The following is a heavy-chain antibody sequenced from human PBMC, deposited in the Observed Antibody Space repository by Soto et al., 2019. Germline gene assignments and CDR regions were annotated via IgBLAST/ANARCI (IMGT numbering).Heavy chain of an antibody. D-gene: IGHD3-22*01. CDR3: AKDVGYFYYGMDV. CDR2: TSYDGSIK. J-gene: IGHJ6*02. Sequence: PGGSLRLSCAASGFTFSSYGMHWVRQAPGKGLEWVAVTSYDGSIKYYADSVKGRFTISRDNSKNTVYLQMSSLRAGDTAVYYCAKDVGYFYYGMDVWGQGTTVTVSS. V-gene: IGHV3-30*18. CDR1: GFTFSSYG.